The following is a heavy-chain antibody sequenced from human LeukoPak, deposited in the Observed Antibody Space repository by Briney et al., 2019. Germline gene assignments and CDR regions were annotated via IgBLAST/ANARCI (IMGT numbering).Heavy chain of an antibody. V-gene: IGHV4-34*01. CDR2: INHSGST. Sequence: SETLSFTCAVYGGSFSGYYWSWIRQPPGKGLEWIGEINHSGSTNYNPSLKSRVTISVDTSKNQFSPKLSSVTAADTAVYYCARGSPLTIFGVVRLKNWFDPWGQGTLVTVSS. J-gene: IGHJ5*02. CDR1: GGSFSGYY. CDR3: ARGSPLTIFGVVRLKNWFDP. D-gene: IGHD3-3*01.